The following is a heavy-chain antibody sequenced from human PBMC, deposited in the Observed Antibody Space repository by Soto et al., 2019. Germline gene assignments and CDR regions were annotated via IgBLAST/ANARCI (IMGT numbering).Heavy chain of an antibody. J-gene: IGHJ4*02. Sequence: QVQLQESGPGLVKPSGTLSLTCAVSGVSIGSHDWWTWVRQPPGKGLEWIGESHQSGNTNYNSSLDSRVTISLDKSKNHFSQQLSSVTVADTAVYYCATRDTGRVYWGQGTLVTVSS. CDR3: ATRDTGRVY. CDR2: SHQSGNT. D-gene: IGHD5-18*01. CDR1: GVSIGSHDW. V-gene: IGHV4-4*02.